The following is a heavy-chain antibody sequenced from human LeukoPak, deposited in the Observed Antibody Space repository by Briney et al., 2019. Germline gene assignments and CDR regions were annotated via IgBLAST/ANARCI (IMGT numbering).Heavy chain of an antibody. D-gene: IGHD2-15*01. CDR3: ARGLGYCSGGSCDR. V-gene: IGHV4-59*12. CDR1: GGSISSYY. Sequence: SETLSLTCTVSGGSISSYYWSWIRQPPGKGLERIGYIYYSGSNNYNPSLKSRVTISVDTSKNQLSLKLSSVTAADTAVYYCARGLGYCSGGSCDRWGQGTLVTVS. CDR2: IYYSGSN. J-gene: IGHJ4*02.